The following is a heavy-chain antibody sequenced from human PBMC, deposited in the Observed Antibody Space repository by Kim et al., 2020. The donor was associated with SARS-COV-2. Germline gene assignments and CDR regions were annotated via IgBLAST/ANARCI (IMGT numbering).Heavy chain of an antibody. D-gene: IGHD3-9*01. CDR2: IWYDGSNK. CDR3: ARAPGTRNYDILTGYYQRLVGFDY. Sequence: GGSLRLSCAASGFTFSSYGMHWVRQAPGKGLEWVAVIWYDGSNKYYADSVKGRFTISRDNSKNTLYLQMNSLRAEDTAVYYCARAPGTRNYDILTGYYQRLVGFDYWGQGTLVTVSS. J-gene: IGHJ4*02. V-gene: IGHV3-33*01. CDR1: GFTFSSYG.